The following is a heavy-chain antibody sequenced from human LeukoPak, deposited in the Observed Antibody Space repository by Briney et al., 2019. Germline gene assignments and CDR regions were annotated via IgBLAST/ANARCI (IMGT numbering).Heavy chain of an antibody. D-gene: IGHD3-16*01. CDR2: ISWDGGST. V-gene: IGHV3-43D*03. Sequence: GGSLRLSCAASGFTFDDYAMHWVRQAPGKGLEWVSLISWDGGSTYYADSVKGRFTISRDNSKNSLHLQMNSLRAEDTALYYCAKDRGEFYYYYMDVWGKGTTVTVSS. J-gene: IGHJ6*03. CDR1: GFTFDDYA. CDR3: AKDRGEFYYYYMDV.